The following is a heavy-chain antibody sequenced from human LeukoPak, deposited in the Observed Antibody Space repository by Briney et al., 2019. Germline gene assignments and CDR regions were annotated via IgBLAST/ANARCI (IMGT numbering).Heavy chain of an antibody. CDR1: GFTFSSYA. D-gene: IGHD3-10*01. CDR2: ISGSGGST. V-gene: IGHV3-23*01. Sequence: GGSLRLSCAASGFTFSSYAMSWVRQAPGKGLEWVSAISGSGGSTYYADSVKGRFTISRDNSKSTLYLQMNSLRAEDTAVYYCAKDLWFGEYTYYFDYWGQGTLVTVSS. CDR3: AKDLWFGEYTYYFDY. J-gene: IGHJ4*02.